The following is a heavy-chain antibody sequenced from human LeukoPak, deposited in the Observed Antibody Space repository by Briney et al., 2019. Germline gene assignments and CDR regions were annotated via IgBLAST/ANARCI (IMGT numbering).Heavy chain of an antibody. D-gene: IGHD3-3*01. CDR1: GYTFTSYY. V-gene: IGHV1-46*01. CDR2: INPSGGST. Sequence: ASVKVSCKASGYTFTSYYMHWVRQAPGQGLEWMGVINPSGGSTSYAQKFQGRVTMTRNTSISTAYMELSSLRSEDTAVYYCARGDYDFWSGYYIYYYGMDVWGQGTTVTVSS. J-gene: IGHJ6*02. CDR3: ARGDYDFWSGYYIYYYGMDV.